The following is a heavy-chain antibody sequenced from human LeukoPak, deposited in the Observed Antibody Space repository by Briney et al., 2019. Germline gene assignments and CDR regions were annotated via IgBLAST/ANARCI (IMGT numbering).Heavy chain of an antibody. V-gene: IGHV3-21*01. CDR1: GFTFSSYN. J-gene: IGHJ6*03. CDR2: ITSSSSYI. CDR3: ARGYCSGGSCYRGLQYMDV. D-gene: IGHD2-15*01. Sequence: GGSLRLSCAASGFTFSSYNMNWVRQAPGKGLEWVSYITSSSSYIYYADSVKGRFTISRDNAKNSLYLQMNSLRAEDTAVYYCARGYCSGGSCYRGLQYMDVWGKGTTVTVSS.